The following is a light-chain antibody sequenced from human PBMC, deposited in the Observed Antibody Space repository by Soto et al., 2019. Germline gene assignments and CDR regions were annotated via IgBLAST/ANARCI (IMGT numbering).Light chain of an antibody. CDR3: SSYTTSSTLV. Sequence: QSVLTQPASVSGSPGQSITISCTGTSIDVGGYNYVSWYQQHPGKAPKVIIHEVSNRPSGVSNRFSGSKSGNTASLTISGLQAEDEADYYCSSYTTSSTLVFGGGTKVTVL. J-gene: IGLJ3*02. CDR1: SIDVGGYNY. V-gene: IGLV2-14*01. CDR2: EVS.